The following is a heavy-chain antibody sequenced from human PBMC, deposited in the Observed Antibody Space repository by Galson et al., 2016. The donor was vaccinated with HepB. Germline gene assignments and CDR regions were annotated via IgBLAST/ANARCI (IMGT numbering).Heavy chain of an antibody. CDR1: GYVFVTYG. J-gene: IGHJ4*02. CDR3: ARFSFRLGELYPES. CDR2: INPFNGNT. Sequence: SVKVSCKASGYVFVTYGVTWVRQAPGQGLEWMGYINPFNGNTEYAQRFQGRVNMTADTSTSIAYMELRSLRSDDTAFYFCARFSFRLGELYPESWGQGTRITVSS. V-gene: IGHV1-18*01. D-gene: IGHD3-16*01.